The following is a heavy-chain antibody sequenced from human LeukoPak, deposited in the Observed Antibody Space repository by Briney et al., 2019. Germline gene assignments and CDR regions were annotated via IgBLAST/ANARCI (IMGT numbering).Heavy chain of an antibody. J-gene: IGHJ4*02. D-gene: IGHD5-18*01. CDR1: GYTFTGYY. Sequence: VASVTVSFKASGYTFTGYYMHWVRQAPGQGLEWMGWINPNSGGTNYAQKFQGRVTMTRDTSISTAYMELSRLRSDDTAVYYCARGFSYGTGYYFDYWGQGTLVTVSS. V-gene: IGHV1-2*02. CDR3: ARGFSYGTGYYFDY. CDR2: INPNSGGT.